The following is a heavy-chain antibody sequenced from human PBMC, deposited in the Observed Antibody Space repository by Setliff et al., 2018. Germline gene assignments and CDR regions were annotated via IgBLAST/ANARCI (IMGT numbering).Heavy chain of an antibody. CDR1: GGSISSYY. Sequence: SETLSLTCTVSGGSISSYYWSWIRQPAGKGLEWMGHIYIGGSANYNPSLNSRVTMSIDTSKNQFSRKLTSVTAADMDVYYCAREQWLDPPGYYSMDVWAKGSTVTVSS. V-gene: IGHV4-4*07. J-gene: IGHJ6*04. CDR2: IYIGGSA. CDR3: AREQWLDPPGYYSMDV. D-gene: IGHD6-19*01.